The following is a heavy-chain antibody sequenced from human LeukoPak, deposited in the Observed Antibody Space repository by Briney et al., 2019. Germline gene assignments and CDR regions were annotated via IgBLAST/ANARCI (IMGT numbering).Heavy chain of an antibody. D-gene: IGHD1-1*01. CDR1: GDSISSSSYY. J-gene: IGHJ4*02. CDR3: ARHLITAAAGTLGNYFDY. V-gene: IGHV4-39*01. Sequence: SETLSLTCTVSGDSISSSSYYWGWIRQPPGKGLEWIGSIFYSGSTYYNPSLERRVTISVDTSKNQFSLKQSSVTAADMAVFYCARHLITAAAGTLGNYFDYWGQGTLVTVSS. CDR2: IFYSGST.